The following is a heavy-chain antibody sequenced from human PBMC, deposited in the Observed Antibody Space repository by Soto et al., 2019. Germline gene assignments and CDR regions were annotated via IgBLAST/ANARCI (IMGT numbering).Heavy chain of an antibody. CDR2: IIPIFGTA. V-gene: IGHV1-69*06. CDR3: ACGNDGSCGTCNY. J-gene: IGHJ4*02. D-gene: IGHD2-15*01. CDR1: GGTFSSYA. Sequence: QVQLVQSGAEVKKPGSSVKVSCKASGGTFSSYAISWVRQAPGQGLEWMGGIIPIFGTANYAQKFQGRVKITADKSKRHAYMEPSSLRSEDAAVYYCACGNDGSCGTCNYWGQGTLVTVSS.